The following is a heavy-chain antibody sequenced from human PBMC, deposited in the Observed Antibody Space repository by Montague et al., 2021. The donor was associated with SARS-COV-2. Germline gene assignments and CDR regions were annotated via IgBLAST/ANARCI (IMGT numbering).Heavy chain of an antibody. CDR2: TYYRSTWYN. Sequence: CAISGDSVSSNSATWNWVRQSPSRGLEWLGRTYYRSTWYNDYAVSVRGRVTISPDTSKNQFSLQLNSVTPEGTAIYYCTSGREGNYNVMDVWGQGTTVTVSS. CDR1: GDSVSSNSAT. CDR3: TSGREGNYNVMDV. J-gene: IGHJ6*02. D-gene: IGHD1-1*01. V-gene: IGHV6-1*01.